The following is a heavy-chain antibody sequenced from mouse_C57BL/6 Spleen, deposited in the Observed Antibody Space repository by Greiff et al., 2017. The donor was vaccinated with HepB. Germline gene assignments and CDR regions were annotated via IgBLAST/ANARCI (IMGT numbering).Heavy chain of an antibody. D-gene: IGHD2-3*01. V-gene: IGHV5-6*01. CDR3: ARHDDGYYDFAY. Sequence: EVKLVESGGDLVKPGGSLKLSCAASGFTFSSYGMSWVRQTPDKRLEWVATISSGGSYTYYPDSVKGRFTISRDNAKNTLYLQMSSLKSEDTAMYYCARHDDGYYDFAYWGQGTLVTVSA. CDR1: GFTFSSYG. CDR2: ISSGGSYT. J-gene: IGHJ3*01.